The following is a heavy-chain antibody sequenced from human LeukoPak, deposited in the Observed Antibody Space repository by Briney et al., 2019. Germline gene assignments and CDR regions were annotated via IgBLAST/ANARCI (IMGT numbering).Heavy chain of an antibody. J-gene: IGHJ4*02. CDR2: INHSEST. CDR1: GGSFSGYY. Sequence: KPSETLSLTCAVYGGSFSGYYWSWIRQPPGKGLELIGEINHSESTNYNPSLKSRITISVDASKNQFSLKLSSVTAADTAVYYCAREGVVGAYGHFDYWGQGTLVTVSS. D-gene: IGHD2-15*01. V-gene: IGHV4-34*01. CDR3: AREGVVGAYGHFDY.